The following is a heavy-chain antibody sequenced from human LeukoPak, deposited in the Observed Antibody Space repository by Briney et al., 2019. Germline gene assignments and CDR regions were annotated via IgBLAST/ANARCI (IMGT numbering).Heavy chain of an antibody. CDR3: ARDVNYDHHY. J-gene: IGHJ4*02. Sequence: GGSLRLSCAAPGFTVSSNYMSWVRQAPGKGLEWVSVIYSGGSTYYADSVKGRFTISRDNSKNTLYLQMNSLRAEDTAVYYCARDVNYDHHYWGQGTLVTVSS. CDR2: IYSGGST. D-gene: IGHD1-7*01. V-gene: IGHV3-66*01. CDR1: GFTVSSNY.